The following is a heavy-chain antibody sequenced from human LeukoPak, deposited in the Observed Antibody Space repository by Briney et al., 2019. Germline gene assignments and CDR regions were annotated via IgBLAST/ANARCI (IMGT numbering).Heavy chain of an antibody. D-gene: IGHD3-22*01. Sequence: GGSLRLSCAASGFTFSSYVMSWVRQAPGKGLEWVSAISGSGGSTYYADSVRGRFTISRDKSRNVLYLQMNSLGAEDTAVYYCAKFPTYYYDSSAYYFDYWGQGTLVTVSS. J-gene: IGHJ4*02. CDR2: ISGSGGST. V-gene: IGHV3-23*01. CDR3: AKFPTYYYDSSAYYFDY. CDR1: GFTFSSYV.